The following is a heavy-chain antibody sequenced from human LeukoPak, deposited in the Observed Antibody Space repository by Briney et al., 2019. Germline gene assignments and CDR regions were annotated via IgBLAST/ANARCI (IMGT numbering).Heavy chain of an antibody. D-gene: IGHD4-23*01. CDR2: INHSGST. V-gene: IGHV4-34*01. CDR3: ARGVGYGGNSGDY. J-gene: IGHJ4*02. Sequence: PSETLSLTCAVYGGSFSGYYWNWIRQPPGKGLEWIGEINHSGSTNYNPSLKSRVTISVDTSKNQFSLKLSSVTAADTAVYYCARGVGYGGNSGDYWGQGTLVTVSS. CDR1: GGSFSGYY.